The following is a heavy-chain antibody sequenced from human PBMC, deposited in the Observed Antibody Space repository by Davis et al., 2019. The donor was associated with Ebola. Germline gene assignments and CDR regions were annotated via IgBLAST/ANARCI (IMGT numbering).Heavy chain of an antibody. CDR2: ISSSSSYI. CDR3: ARDRGYCSSTSCYGHNWFDP. J-gene: IGHJ5*02. Sequence: PGGSLRLSCAASGFTFSSYSMNWVRQAPGKGLEWVSSISSSSSYIYYADSVKGRFTISRDNAKNSLYLQMNSLRAEDTAVYYCARDRGYCSSTSCYGHNWFDPWGQGTLVTVSS. D-gene: IGHD2-2*01. CDR1: GFTFSSYS. V-gene: IGHV3-21*01.